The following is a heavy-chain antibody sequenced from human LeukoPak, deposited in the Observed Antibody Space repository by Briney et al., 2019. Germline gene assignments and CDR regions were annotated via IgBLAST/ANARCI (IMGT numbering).Heavy chain of an antibody. J-gene: IGHJ4*02. CDR1: GYTFTSYG. CDR2: ISAYNGNT. CDR3: ARDGKAIAAAGTLPENADY. V-gene: IGHV1-18*01. D-gene: IGHD6-13*01. Sequence: ASVKVSCKASGYTFTSYGISWVRQAPGQGLEWMGWISAYNGNTNYAQKLQGRVTMTTDTSTSTAYMELRSLRSDDTAVYYCARDGKAIAAAGTLPENADYWGQGTLVTVSS.